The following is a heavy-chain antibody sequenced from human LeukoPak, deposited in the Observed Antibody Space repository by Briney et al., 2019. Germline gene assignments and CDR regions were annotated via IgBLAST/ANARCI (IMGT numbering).Heavy chain of an antibody. J-gene: IGHJ4*02. CDR2: IYHSGST. CDR1: GYSISRGYY. D-gene: IGHD3-22*01. CDR3: ARRPHYYDSSGYPN. Sequence: SETLSLTCAVSGYSISRGYYWGWIRQPPGKGLEWIGNIYHSGSTYYNPSLKSRVTISADTSKNQFSLKLSSVTAADTAVYYCARRPHYYDSSGYPNWGQGTLVTVSS. V-gene: IGHV4-38-2*01.